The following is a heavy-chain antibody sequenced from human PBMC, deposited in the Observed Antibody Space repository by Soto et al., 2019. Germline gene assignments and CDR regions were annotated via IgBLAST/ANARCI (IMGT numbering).Heavy chain of an antibody. CDR3: ARQLERGDLPAGFEY. CDR1: GDSISSSHW. D-gene: IGHD1-1*01. V-gene: IGHV4-4*02. CDR2: IFHSGAT. J-gene: IGHJ4*02. Sequence: QVQLQESGPGLVEPSGTLSLTCAVSGDSISSSHWWSWVRQSPGKGLEWIGEIFHSGATKYNPSLESRVTMSVDKSNNQLALKLRSVTAADTAVYYCARQLERGDLPAGFEYWGQGTLATVSS.